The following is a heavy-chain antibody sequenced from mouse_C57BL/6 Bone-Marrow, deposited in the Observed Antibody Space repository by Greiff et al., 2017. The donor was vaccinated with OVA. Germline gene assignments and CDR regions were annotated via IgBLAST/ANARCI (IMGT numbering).Heavy chain of an antibody. CDR1: GYTFTSYW. CDR2: IDPSDSYT. Sequence: QVQLQQSGAELVRPGTSVKLSCKASGYTFTSYWMHWVKQRPGQGLEWIGVIDPSDSYTNYNQKFKGKATLTVDTSSSTAYMQLSSLTSEDSAVYYCARLGFAYWGQGTLVTVSA. V-gene: IGHV1-59*01. CDR3: ARLGFAY. J-gene: IGHJ3*01.